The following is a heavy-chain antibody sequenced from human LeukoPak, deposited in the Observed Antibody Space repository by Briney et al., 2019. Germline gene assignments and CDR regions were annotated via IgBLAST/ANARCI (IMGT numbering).Heavy chain of an antibody. J-gene: IGHJ3*02. CDR3: ARLGSYYFRDAFDI. CDR1: GGSISSYY. V-gene: IGHV4-59*08. CDR2: IYYSGST. D-gene: IGHD1-26*01. Sequence: SETLSLTCTVSGGSISSYYWSWIRQPPGKGLEWIGYIYYSGSTNYNPSLKSRVTISVDTSKNQFSLKLSSVTAADTAVYYCARLGSYYFRDAFDIWGQGTMVTVSS.